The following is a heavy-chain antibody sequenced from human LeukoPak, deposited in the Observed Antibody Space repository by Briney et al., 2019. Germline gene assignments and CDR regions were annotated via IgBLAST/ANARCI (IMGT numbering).Heavy chain of an antibody. Sequence: QPGGSLRLSCAACGFTFDDYAMHWVRQAPGKGLEWVSLISGDGGSTYYADSVKGRFTISRDNSKNSLYLQMNSLRTEDTALYYCAKDIEEAMVTYYLDYCGQGTLVTVSS. CDR2: ISGDGGST. CDR1: GFTFDDYA. V-gene: IGHV3-43*02. CDR3: AKDIEEAMVTYYLDY. J-gene: IGHJ4*02. D-gene: IGHD5-18*01.